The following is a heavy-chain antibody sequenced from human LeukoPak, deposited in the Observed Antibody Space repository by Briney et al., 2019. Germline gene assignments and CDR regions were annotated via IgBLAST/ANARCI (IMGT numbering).Heavy chain of an antibody. Sequence: SETLSLTCAVYGGSFSGYYWSWIRQPPGKGLEWIGEINHSGSTNYNPSLKSRVTISVDTSKNQFSLKLSSVTAADTAVYYCARVPRWGKQSHTLDVWGKGTTVTVSS. CDR1: GGSFSGYY. V-gene: IGHV4-34*01. CDR3: ARVPRWGKQSHTLDV. J-gene: IGHJ6*04. CDR2: INHSGST. D-gene: IGHD3-16*01.